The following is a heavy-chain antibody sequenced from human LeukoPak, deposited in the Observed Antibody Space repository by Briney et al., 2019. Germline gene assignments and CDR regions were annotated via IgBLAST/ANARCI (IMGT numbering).Heavy chain of an antibody. CDR1: GGSISSGDYY. CDR2: FYYSGST. J-gene: IGHJ6*02. Sequence: PSETLSLTCTVSGGSISSGDYYWSWIRQPPGKGLEWIGYFYYSGSTYYNPSLKSRITISVDTSKNQFSLKLSSVTAADTAVYYCARGGYSGSYPLYYYGMDVWGQGTTVTVSS. D-gene: IGHD1-26*01. CDR3: ARGGYSGSYPLYYYGMDV. V-gene: IGHV4-30-4*01.